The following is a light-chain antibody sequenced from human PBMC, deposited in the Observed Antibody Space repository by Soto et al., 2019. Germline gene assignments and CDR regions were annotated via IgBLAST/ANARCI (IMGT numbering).Light chain of an antibody. CDR2: DVS. V-gene: IGLV2-14*03. CDR1: SSDVGGYNY. J-gene: IGLJ1*01. CDR3: SSYTRSSTRV. Sequence: QSALTQPASVSRSPGQSITISCTGTSSDVGGYNYVSWYQHHPGNAPKLLIYDVSTRPSGVSNRFSGSKSGNTASLTISGLQAEDEADYYCSSYTRSSTRVFGTETKLTVL.